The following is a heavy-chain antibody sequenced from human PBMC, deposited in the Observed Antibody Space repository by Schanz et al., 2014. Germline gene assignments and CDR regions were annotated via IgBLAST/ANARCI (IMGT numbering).Heavy chain of an antibody. V-gene: IGHV1-69*02. CDR3: ARAGRGYAYPLNSYPMDV. Sequence: QDQLLQSGAAVKKPGSSVRVSCKASGGTLDTYKIAWVRQVPGQGLEWMGRIIPFLAVSNYAQDFQGRVTFTADRATSTVHMDLRSLRSEDTGLDYCARAGRGYAYPLNSYPMDVWGQGKTVIVSS. CDR1: GGTLDTYK. D-gene: IGHD3-16*01. CDR2: IIPFLAVS. J-gene: IGHJ6*02.